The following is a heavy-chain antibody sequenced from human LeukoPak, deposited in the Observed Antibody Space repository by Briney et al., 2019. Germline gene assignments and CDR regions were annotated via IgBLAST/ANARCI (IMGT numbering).Heavy chain of an antibody. CDR1: GFTFSRSG. CDR3: ANKVSGSTLEAMDV. J-gene: IGHJ6*02. CDR2: TASDGSNI. Sequence: GGSLRLSCAASGFTFSRSGMHWVRQAPGKGLEWVAVTASDGSNIYYADSVKGRFTISRDNSKNTLYLQLNSLRPEDTAVYYCANKVSGSTLEAMDVWGQGTTVTVS. D-gene: IGHD1-26*01. V-gene: IGHV3-30*18.